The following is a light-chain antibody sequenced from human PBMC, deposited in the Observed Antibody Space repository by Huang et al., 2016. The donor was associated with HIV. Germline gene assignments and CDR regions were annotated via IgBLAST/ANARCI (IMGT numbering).Light chain of an antibody. J-gene: IGKJ5*01. CDR2: SAS. CDR3: QQSYSTLIT. CDR1: QSIDGY. Sequence: IQMTQSPSSLSASVGDRVTITCRASQSIDGYLNWYQQKPGKAPKLLISSASTLHTGVPPRCSGSGSGTDYTLIIDNLQPDDFATYFCQQSYSTLITFGQGSRLDNK. V-gene: IGKV1-39*01.